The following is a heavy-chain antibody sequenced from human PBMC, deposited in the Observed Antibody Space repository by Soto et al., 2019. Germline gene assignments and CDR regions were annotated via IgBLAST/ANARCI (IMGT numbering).Heavy chain of an antibody. V-gene: IGHV4-59*01. CDR3: ARDLKEYCSDGKCNWFDP. J-gene: IGHJ5*02. CDR2: ISYSGST. CDR1: GASISTYY. Sequence: SETLSLTCTVSGASISTYYWSWIRQPPGKGLEWIGYISYSGSTNYNPSLKSRVTISFDASKNEISLQVRSATAADAAVYYCARDLKEYCSDGKCNWFDPWGQGTLVTVSS. D-gene: IGHD2-15*01.